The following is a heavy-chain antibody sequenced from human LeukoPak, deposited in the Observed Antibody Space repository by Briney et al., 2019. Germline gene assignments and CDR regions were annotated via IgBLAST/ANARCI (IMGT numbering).Heavy chain of an antibody. V-gene: IGHV3-7*01. Sequence: GGSLRLSCAASGFTFSGYAMSWVRQAPGKEPEWVANIKEDGSEKYYEDSVRGRFTISRDNAKNTLYLDMNSLRAEDTAVFYCATDQDHGYFRQWGQGTLVTVSS. CDR3: ATDQDHGYFRQ. D-gene: IGHD4-17*01. CDR2: IKEDGSEK. J-gene: IGHJ1*01. CDR1: GFTFSGYA.